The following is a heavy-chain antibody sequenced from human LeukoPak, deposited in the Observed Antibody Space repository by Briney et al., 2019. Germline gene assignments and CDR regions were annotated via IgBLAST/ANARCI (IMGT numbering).Heavy chain of an antibody. J-gene: IGHJ4*02. D-gene: IGHD2-21*02. V-gene: IGHV3-53*01. CDR1: GFTVSSNY. CDR3: ARVGYCGGDCYPYYFDY. CDR2: IYSGGST. Sequence: GGSLRLSCAASGFTVSSNYMSWVRQAPGKGLEWVSVIYSGGSTYYADSVKGRFTISRDNSKNTLYLQMNSLRAEDTAVYYCARVGYCGGDCYPYYFDYWGQGTLVTVSS.